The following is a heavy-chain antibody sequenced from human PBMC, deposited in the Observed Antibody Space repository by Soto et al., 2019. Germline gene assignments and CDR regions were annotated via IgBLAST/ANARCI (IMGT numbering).Heavy chain of an antibody. Sequence: ASVKVSCKASGYTFTSYAMHWVRQAPGQRLEWMGWINAGNGNTKYSQKFQGGVTITRDTSASTAYMELSSLRSEDTAVYYCARGRFYDSSGITIDYWGQGTLVTSPQ. CDR2: INAGNGNT. V-gene: IGHV1-3*01. D-gene: IGHD3-22*01. J-gene: IGHJ4*02. CDR3: ARGRFYDSSGITIDY. CDR1: GYTFTSYA.